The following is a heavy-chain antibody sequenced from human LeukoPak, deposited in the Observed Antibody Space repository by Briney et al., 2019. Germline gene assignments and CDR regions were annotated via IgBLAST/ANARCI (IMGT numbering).Heavy chain of an antibody. Sequence: GGSLRLSCAASGFTVSSNYMSWVRQAPGKGLEWVSVIYSGGSTYYADSVKGRFTISRDNSKNTLYLQMNSLRAEDTAVYYCAREYCSSTSCLDYWGQGTLVTVSS. CDR2: IYSGGST. CDR1: GFTVSSNY. J-gene: IGHJ4*02. CDR3: AREYCSSTSCLDY. D-gene: IGHD2-2*01. V-gene: IGHV3-53*05.